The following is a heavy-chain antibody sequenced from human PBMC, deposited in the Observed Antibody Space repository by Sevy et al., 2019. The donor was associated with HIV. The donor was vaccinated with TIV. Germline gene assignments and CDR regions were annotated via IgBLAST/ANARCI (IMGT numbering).Heavy chain of an antibody. CDR3: AKGYCSGGSCYHFDY. J-gene: IGHJ4*02. V-gene: IGHV3-23*01. CDR1: GFTFSSYA. D-gene: IGHD2-15*01. Sequence: GGSLRLSCAASGFTFSSYAMSWVRQAPGKGLEWVSAISGSGGSTYYADSVKGRFTISRDNSKNTLYLQMNSLRTEDTAVYYCAKGYCSGGSCYHFDYWGQGTLVTVSS. CDR2: ISGSGGST.